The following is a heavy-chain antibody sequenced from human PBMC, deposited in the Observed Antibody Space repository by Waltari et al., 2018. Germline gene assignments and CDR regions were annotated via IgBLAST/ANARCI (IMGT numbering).Heavy chain of an antibody. CDR2: IYHSGST. Sequence: QVQLQESGPGLVKPSETLSLTCAVSGYSISSGYYWGWIRQPPGKGLEWIGSIYHSGSTYYNPSLKSRVTISVDTSKNQFSLKLSSVTAADTAVYYCARHSMVVTLFDPWGQGTLVTVSS. CDR3: ARHSMVVTLFDP. J-gene: IGHJ5*02. CDR1: GYSISSGYY. V-gene: IGHV4-38-2*01. D-gene: IGHD2-21*01.